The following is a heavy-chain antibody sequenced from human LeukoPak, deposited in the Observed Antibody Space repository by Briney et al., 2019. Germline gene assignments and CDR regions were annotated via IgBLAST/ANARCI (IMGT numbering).Heavy chain of an antibody. CDR3: ARGYCSLAAAGTYYFDS. J-gene: IGHJ4*02. CDR1: AYTFTSYG. D-gene: IGHD6-13*01. V-gene: IGHV1-18*01. Sequence: ASVKVSCKASAYTFTSYGISWVRQAPGQGLELMGGFSAYNGNTNYAQKLQGRVTMPTAKSTSTAYMELRSLRSDDTAVYYCARGYCSLAAAGTYYFDSWGQGPLVTVSS. CDR2: FSAYNGNT.